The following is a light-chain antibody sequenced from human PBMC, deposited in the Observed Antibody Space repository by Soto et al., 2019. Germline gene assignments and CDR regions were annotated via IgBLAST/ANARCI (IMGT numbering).Light chain of an antibody. V-gene: IGLV2-14*01. CDR3: SSYTVSSTQFV. J-gene: IGLJ1*01. Sequence: QSVLPQPASVSGSPGQSITISCTGISSDSGAYKYVSWYQQSPGKVPKVIIYDVNNRPSGVSNRFSASKSGNTASLTISGLQAEDEAHYYCSSYTVSSTQFVFGTGTKVTVL. CDR2: DVN. CDR1: SSDSGAYKY.